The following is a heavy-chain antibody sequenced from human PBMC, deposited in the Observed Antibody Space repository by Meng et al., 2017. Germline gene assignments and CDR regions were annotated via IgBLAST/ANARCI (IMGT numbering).Heavy chain of an antibody. D-gene: IGHD1-26*01. V-gene: IGHV1-3*01. CDR1: GYTFTSYA. CDR2: INAGSGNT. CDR3: ARDGFIVGATKDAFDI. Sequence: ASVKVSCKASGYTFTSYAMHWVRQAPGQRLEWMGWINAGSGNTKYSQKFQGRVTMTRDTSASTAYMELSSLRSEYTAVYYCARDGFIVGATKDAFDIWGQGTMVTVSS. J-gene: IGHJ3*02.